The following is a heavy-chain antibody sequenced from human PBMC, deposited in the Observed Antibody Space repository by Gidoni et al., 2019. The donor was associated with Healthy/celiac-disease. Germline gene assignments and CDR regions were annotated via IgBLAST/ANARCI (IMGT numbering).Heavy chain of an antibody. Sequence: QVQLQESGPGLVKPSETLSLTCTVSGGSISSYYWSWIRQPPGKGLEWIGYIYYSGSTNYNPSLKSRVTISVDTSKNQFSLKLSSVTAADTAVYYCARDGVRDYYYYYGMDVWGQGTTVTVSS. CDR2: IYYSGST. D-gene: IGHD2-21*01. CDR1: GGSISSYY. J-gene: IGHJ6*02. CDR3: ARDGVRDYYYYYGMDV. V-gene: IGHV4-59*01.